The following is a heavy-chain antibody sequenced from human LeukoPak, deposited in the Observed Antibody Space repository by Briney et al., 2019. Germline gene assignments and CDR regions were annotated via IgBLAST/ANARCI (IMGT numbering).Heavy chain of an antibody. Sequence: PSETLSLTCTVSGASISSYYWSWIRQPPGKGLEWIGYIYYSGSTNYNPSLKSRVTISVDTSKNQFSLKLSSVIDADTAVYYCARHVESSGFLGAYYFDYWGQGVLVTVSS. CDR2: IYYSGST. V-gene: IGHV4-59*08. J-gene: IGHJ4*02. D-gene: IGHD3-22*01. CDR1: GASISSYY. CDR3: ARHVESSGFLGAYYFDY.